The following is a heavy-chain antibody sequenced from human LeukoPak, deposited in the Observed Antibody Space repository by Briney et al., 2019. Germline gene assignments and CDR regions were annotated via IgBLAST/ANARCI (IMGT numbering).Heavy chain of an antibody. CDR2: ISSSGSTI. CDR1: GFTFSSYE. D-gene: IGHD6-19*01. V-gene: IGHV3-48*03. J-gene: IGHJ6*03. Sequence: GGSLRLSCAASGFTFSSYEMNWVRQAPGKGLEWVSYISSSGSTIYYADSVKGRFTISRDNAKNSLYLQMNSLRAEDTAVYYCASGSSGWYSDGGYYMDVWGKGTTVTVSS. CDR3: ASGSSGWYSDGGYYMDV.